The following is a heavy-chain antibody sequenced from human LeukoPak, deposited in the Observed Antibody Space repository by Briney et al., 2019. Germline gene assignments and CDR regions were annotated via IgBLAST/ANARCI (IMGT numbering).Heavy chain of an antibody. V-gene: IGHV1-2*02. CDR2: INPNSGGT. D-gene: IGHD3-10*01. CDR3: ARDGGRLVRGVIIHYFDY. CDR1: GYTFTGYY. Sequence: GASVKVSCKASGYTFTGYYMHWVRQAPGQGLEWMGWINPNSGGTNYAQKFQGRVTMTRDTSISTAYMELSRLRSDDTAVYYCARDGGRLVRGVIIHYFDYWGQGTLVTVSS. J-gene: IGHJ4*02.